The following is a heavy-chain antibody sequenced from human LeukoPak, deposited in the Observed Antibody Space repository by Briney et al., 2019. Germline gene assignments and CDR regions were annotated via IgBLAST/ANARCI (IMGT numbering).Heavy chain of an antibody. J-gene: IGHJ4*02. CDR2: ISYDGSNK. D-gene: IGHD5-12*01. CDR1: GFTFSSYG. CDR3: ARGPSGYHNT. Sequence: GGSPRLSCAASGFTFSSYGMHWVRQAPGKGLEWVAVISYDGSNKYYADSVKGRFTISRDNSKNTLYLQMNSLRAEDTAVYYCARGPSGYHNTGGQGTLVTVSS. V-gene: IGHV3-30*03.